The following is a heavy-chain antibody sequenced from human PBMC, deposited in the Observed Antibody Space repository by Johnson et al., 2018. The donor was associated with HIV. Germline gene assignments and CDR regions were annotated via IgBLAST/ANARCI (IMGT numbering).Heavy chain of an antibody. CDR2: ISYDGSNK. CDR1: GFTFSSYA. D-gene: IGHD4-17*01. V-gene: IGHV3-30*04. CDR3: TRDGDECAFDI. Sequence: QVQLVESGGGVVQPGRSLRLSCAASGFTFSSYALHWVRQAPGKGLQWVAVISYDGSNKYYADSVKGRFTISRDNVKNSLYLQMNSLRAEDTAMYYCTRDGDECAFDIWGQGTMVSVSS. J-gene: IGHJ3*02.